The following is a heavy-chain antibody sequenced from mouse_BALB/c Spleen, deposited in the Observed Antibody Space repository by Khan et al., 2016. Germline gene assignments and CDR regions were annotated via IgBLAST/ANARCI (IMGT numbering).Heavy chain of an antibody. Sequence: EVELVESGGGLVQPGGSLKLSCAASGCTFSSYGMSWVRQTPDKRLELVATINSNGGSTYYPDSVKGRFTISRDNAKTTLYLQMSSLKSEDTAMXYGARDGYYYAMDYWGQGTSVTVAS. CDR1: GCTFSSYG. CDR2: INSNGGST. V-gene: IGHV5-6-3*01. CDR3: ARDGYYYAMDY. J-gene: IGHJ4*01.